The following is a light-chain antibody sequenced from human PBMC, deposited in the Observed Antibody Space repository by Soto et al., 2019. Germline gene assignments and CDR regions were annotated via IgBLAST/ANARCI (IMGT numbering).Light chain of an antibody. V-gene: IGKV1-39*01. Sequence: QMTQSPSSLFASVGDRVTITCRASQSISSHLNWYQQKVGQTPRLLIYAASTLQREVPPSFSGSGSGTEFSLTISGLQREDFSTYICQQSRSAPLTLGGGTK. CDR2: AAS. CDR3: QQSRSAPLT. CDR1: QSISSH. J-gene: IGKJ4*01.